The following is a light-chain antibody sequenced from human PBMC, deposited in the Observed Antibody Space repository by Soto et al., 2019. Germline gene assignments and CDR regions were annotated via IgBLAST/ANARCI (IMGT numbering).Light chain of an antibody. CDR2: NAA. CDR1: QSIGNNY. CDR3: HQCAPPPLT. Sequence: IVLTQSPGTLSLSPGERATLSCRASQSIGNNYLAWYQQKPGQAPRLLIYNAANRATGIPDRFSGSGSGTDFTLTISRLEPEDFAVYFCHQCAPPPLTLGGGTKVEIK. J-gene: IGKJ4*01. V-gene: IGKV3-20*01.